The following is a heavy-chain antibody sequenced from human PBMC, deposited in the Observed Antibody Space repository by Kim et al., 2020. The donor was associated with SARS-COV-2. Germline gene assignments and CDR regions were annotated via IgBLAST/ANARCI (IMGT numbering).Heavy chain of an antibody. V-gene: IGHV6-1*01. D-gene: IGHD2-15*01. CDR2: TYYRSKWYN. CDR3: ARVGVASDKYYYYYYGMDV. Sequence: SQTLSLTCAISGDSVSSNSAAWNWIRQSPSRGLEWLGRTYYRSKWYNDYAVSVKSRITINPDTSKNQFSLQLNSVTPEDTAVYYCARVGVASDKYYYYYYGMDVWGQGTTVTVSS. J-gene: IGHJ6*02. CDR1: GDSVSSNSAA.